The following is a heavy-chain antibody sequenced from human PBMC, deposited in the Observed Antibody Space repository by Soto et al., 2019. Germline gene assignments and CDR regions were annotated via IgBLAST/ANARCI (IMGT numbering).Heavy chain of an antibody. CDR2: IIPILDVA. D-gene: IGHD3-3*01. V-gene: IGHV1-69*02. Sequence: SVKVSCKSSGGTFSTDTISWVRQAPGQGLEWMVRIIPILDVANYAQNFQCRLTITADKPTTTAYMELSSLRSEDTAMYYCARGSYYGGHYEAWFDPWGQ. CDR1: GGTFSTDT. CDR3: ARGSYYGGHYEAWFDP. J-gene: IGHJ5*02.